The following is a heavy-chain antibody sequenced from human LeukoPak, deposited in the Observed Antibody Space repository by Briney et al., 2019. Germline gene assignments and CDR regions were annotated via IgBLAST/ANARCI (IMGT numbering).Heavy chain of an antibody. Sequence: GGSLRLSCAASGFTVSSNYMSWVRQAPGKGLEWDSVIYSGGSTYYADSVKGRFTISRDNSKNTLYLQMNSLRAEDTAVYYCARGLIAVAGTPFEYWGQGTLVTVSS. CDR2: IYSGGST. CDR3: ARGLIAVAGTPFEY. CDR1: GFTVSSNY. V-gene: IGHV3-53*01. J-gene: IGHJ4*02. D-gene: IGHD6-19*01.